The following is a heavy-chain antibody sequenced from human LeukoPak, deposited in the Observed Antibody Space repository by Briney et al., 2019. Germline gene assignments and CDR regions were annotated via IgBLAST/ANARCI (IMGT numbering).Heavy chain of an antibody. CDR1: GGSISSYY. V-gene: IGHV4-59*01. Sequence: SETLSLTCTVSGGSISSYYWSWIRQPPGKGLEWIGYIYYSGSTNYNPSLKSRVTISVDTSKNQFSLKLSSVTAADTAVYYCARAPPGYSSGWHDYWGQGTLVTVSS. D-gene: IGHD6-19*01. CDR3: ARAPPGYSSGWHDY. CDR2: IYYSGST. J-gene: IGHJ4*02.